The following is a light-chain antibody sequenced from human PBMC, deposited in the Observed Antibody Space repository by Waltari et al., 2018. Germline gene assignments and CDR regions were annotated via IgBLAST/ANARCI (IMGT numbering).Light chain of an antibody. CDR2: EVT. V-gene: IGLV2-8*01. CDR1: SISVGCYNY. J-gene: IGLJ3*02. Sequence: SALTQPPSASGSPGQSVTISCTGTSISVGCYNYVSWYQQHPGKAPKLMIYEVTKRPSGVPDRFSGSKSGNTASLTVSGLQTEDEADYYCSSYAGGSWVFGGGTKLTVL. CDR3: SSYAGGSWV.